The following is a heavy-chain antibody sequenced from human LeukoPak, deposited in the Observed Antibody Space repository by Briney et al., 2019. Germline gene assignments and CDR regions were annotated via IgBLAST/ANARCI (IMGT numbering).Heavy chain of an antibody. CDR3: VQEGPRGLAFDI. CDR1: GFTFSTSW. V-gene: IGHV3-74*01. Sequence: GGSLRLSCAASGFTFSTSWMHWVRQAPGKGLVWVSRINGDGSTTGYADSVKGRFTISRDNSKNTLYLQMNSLRAEDTAVYYCVQEGPRGLAFDIWGQGTKVTVSS. CDR2: INGDGSTT. J-gene: IGHJ3*02.